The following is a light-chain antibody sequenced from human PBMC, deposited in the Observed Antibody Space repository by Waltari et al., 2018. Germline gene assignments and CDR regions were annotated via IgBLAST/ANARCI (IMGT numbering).Light chain of an antibody. CDR1: SHNVGNQG. Sequence: QAGLTQPPSVSKGLRQTATLTCTGNSHNVGNQGAAWLQQHQGHPPKLLSYRNNNRPSGISERFSASRSGNTASLTITGLQPEDEADYYCSAWDISLNTHVFGTGTKVTVL. CDR3: SAWDISLNTHV. J-gene: IGLJ1*01. CDR2: RNN. V-gene: IGLV10-54*04.